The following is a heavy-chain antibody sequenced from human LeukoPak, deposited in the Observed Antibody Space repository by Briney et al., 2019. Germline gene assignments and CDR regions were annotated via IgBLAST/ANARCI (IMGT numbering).Heavy chain of an antibody. CDR2: ISYDGSNK. Sequence: PGRSLRLSCAASGFTFSSYGMHWVRQAPGKGLEWVAVISYDGSNKYYADSVKGRFTISRDNSKNTLYLQMNSLRAEDTAVYYCARGSPGIAAAGTFDPWGQGTLVTVSS. J-gene: IGHJ5*02. V-gene: IGHV3-30*03. CDR1: GFTFSSYG. CDR3: ARGSPGIAAAGTFDP. D-gene: IGHD6-13*01.